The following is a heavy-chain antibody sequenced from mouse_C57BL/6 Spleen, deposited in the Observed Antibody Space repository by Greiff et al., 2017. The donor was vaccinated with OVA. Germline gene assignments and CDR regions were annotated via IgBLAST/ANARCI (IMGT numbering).Heavy chain of an antibody. Sequence: QVQLQQSGAELVRPGTSVKVSCKASGYAFTNYLIEWVKQRPGQGLEWIGVINPGSGGTNYNEKFKGKATLTADKSSSTAYMQLSSLTSEDSAVYFCARGEFITTGGFAYGGQGTLVTVSA. CDR2: INPGSGGT. V-gene: IGHV1-54*01. J-gene: IGHJ3*01. CDR1: GYAFTNYL. D-gene: IGHD1-1*01. CDR3: ARGEFITTGGFAY.